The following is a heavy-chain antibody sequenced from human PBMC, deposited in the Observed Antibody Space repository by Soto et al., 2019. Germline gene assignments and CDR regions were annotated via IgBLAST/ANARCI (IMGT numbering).Heavy chain of an antibody. V-gene: IGHV3-30*18. CDR2: ISYDGSNK. CDR1: GFTFSSYG. J-gene: IGHJ3*02. Sequence: PGGSLRLSCAASGFTFSSYGMHWVRQAPGKGLEWVAVISYDGSNKYYADSVKGRFTISRDNSKNTLYLQMNSLRAEDTAVYYCAKDSLELRGGDAFDIWGQGTMVTVSS. D-gene: IGHD1-7*01. CDR3: AKDSLELRGGDAFDI.